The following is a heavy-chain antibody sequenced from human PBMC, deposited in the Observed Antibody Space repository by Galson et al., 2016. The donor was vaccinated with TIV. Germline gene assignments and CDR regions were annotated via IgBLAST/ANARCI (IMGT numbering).Heavy chain of an antibody. Sequence: SVKVSCKASGYTFINYAIQWVRQAPGQRLEWMGWINAANGDTKSSQKFQGRVTTTVDTSANMAYMELSSLRSEDTAVYYCARSDAISGYYYHFDYWGQGTLVTVSS. J-gene: IGHJ4*02. V-gene: IGHV1-3*01. CDR2: INAANGDT. D-gene: IGHD3-22*01. CDR3: ARSDAISGYYYHFDY. CDR1: GYTFINYA.